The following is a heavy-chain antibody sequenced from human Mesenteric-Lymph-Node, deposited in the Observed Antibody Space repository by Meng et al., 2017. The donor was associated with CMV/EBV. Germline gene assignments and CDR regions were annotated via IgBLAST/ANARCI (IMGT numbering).Heavy chain of an antibody. V-gene: IGHV1-69*05. Sequence: SVKVSCKASGYTLSNYGVSWVRQAPGQGLEWMGGIIPIFGTANYAQKFQGRVTITTDESTSTAYMELSSLRSEDTAVYYCARSYYDLEHTYGMDVWGQGTTVTVSS. CDR1: GYTLSNYG. CDR3: ARSYYDLEHTYGMDV. D-gene: IGHD3-3*01. J-gene: IGHJ6*02. CDR2: IIPIFGTA.